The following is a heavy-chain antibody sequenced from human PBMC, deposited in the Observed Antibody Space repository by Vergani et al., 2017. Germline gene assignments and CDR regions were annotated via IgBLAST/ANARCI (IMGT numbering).Heavy chain of an antibody. CDR1: GGSFSGYY. Sequence: QVQLQQWGAGLLKPSETLSLTCAVYGGSFSGYYWSWIRQPPGKGLEWIGEINHSGSTYYNPSLKSRVTISVDTSKNQFSLKLSSVTAADTAVYYCAREFTSGGRYYYGMDVWGQGTTVTVSS. V-gene: IGHV4-34*01. CDR2: INHSGST. J-gene: IGHJ6*02. CDR3: AREFTSGGRYYYGMDV. D-gene: IGHD2-15*01.